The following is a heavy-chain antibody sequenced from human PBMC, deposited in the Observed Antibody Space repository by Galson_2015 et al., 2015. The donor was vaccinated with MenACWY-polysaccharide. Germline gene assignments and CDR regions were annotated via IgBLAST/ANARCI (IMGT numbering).Heavy chain of an antibody. Sequence: PALVKHTQTLTLPCTFSGFSLTTSGLCVSWIRQPPGKALEWLARIDWDNDKYYNTYLKTRITVSKDTSTNPVVLIMTNMDPVDTATYYCARLQCCTGKFYFDDWVQGTLVAVSA. CDR1: GFSLTTSGLC. V-gene: IGHV2-70*11. CDR3: ARLQCCTGKFYFDD. D-gene: IGHD2-8*01. CDR2: IDWDNDK. J-gene: IGHJ4*02.